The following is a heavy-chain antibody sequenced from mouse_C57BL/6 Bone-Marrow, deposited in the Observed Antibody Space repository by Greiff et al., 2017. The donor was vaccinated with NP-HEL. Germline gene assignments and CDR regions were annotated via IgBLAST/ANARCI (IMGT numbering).Heavy chain of an antibody. D-gene: IGHD1-1*01. CDR2: IYPGDGDT. Sequence: QVQLQQSGAELVKPGASVKISCKASGYAFSSYWMNWVKQRPGKGLEWIGQIYPGDGDTNYNGKFKGKATLTADKSSSTAYMQLSSLTSEDSAVYFCAREGDGSSCGAMDYWGQGTSVTVSS. V-gene: IGHV1-80*01. J-gene: IGHJ4*01. CDR3: AREGDGSSCGAMDY. CDR1: GYAFSSYW.